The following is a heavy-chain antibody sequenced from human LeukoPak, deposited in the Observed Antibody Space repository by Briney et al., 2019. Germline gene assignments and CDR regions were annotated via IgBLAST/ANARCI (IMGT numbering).Heavy chain of an antibody. CDR2: IYYSGNT. V-gene: IGHV4-61*02. D-gene: IGHD3-9*01. CDR1: GGSINSDNYY. J-gene: IGHJ4*02. Sequence: PSQTLSLTCTVSGGSINSDNYYWNWIRQPAGKGLEWIGRIYYSGNTNYNPSLKSRVTISLETSKKQFSLQLSSVTAADTAVYYCARDSYDILTGYYDYWGRGTLVTVSS. CDR3: ARDSYDILTGYYDY.